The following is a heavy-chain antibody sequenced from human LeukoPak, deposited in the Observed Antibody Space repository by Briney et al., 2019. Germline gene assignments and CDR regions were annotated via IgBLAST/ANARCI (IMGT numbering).Heavy chain of an antibody. Sequence: GASVKVSCKASGYTFTSYYMHWVRQAPGQGLEWMGIINPSGGSTSYAQKFQGRVTMTRDTSTSTVYMELSSLRSEDTAVYYCARGRPRRHYLTGTELNGDYWGQGILVTVSS. CDR3: ARGRPRRHYLTGTELNGDY. CDR2: INPSGGST. CDR1: GYTFTSYY. V-gene: IGHV1-46*01. J-gene: IGHJ4*02. D-gene: IGHD1-20*01.